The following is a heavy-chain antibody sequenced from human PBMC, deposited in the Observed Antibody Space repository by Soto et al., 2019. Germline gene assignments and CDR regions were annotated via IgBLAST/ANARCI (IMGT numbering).Heavy chain of an antibody. CDR2: IWYDGSNK. V-gene: IGHV3-33*01. CDR3: ARDRKSFFTDDAFEI. J-gene: IGHJ3*02. CDR1: GFTFSSYG. Sequence: VQLVESGGGVVQPGRSLRLSCAASGFTFSSYGMHWVRQAPGKGLEWVAVIWYDGSNKYYADSVKGRFTISRDNSKNTLYLQMNSLRAEDTAVYYCARDRKSFFTDDAFEIWGQGTMVTVAS.